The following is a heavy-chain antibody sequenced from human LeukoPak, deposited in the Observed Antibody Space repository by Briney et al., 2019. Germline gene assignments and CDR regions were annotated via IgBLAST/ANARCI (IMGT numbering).Heavy chain of an antibody. V-gene: IGHV5-51*01. J-gene: IGHJ4*02. Sequence: GESLKISCKGSGYSFINYWIGWVRQMPGKGLEWMGIIYPGDSDARYSPSFQGQVTISADKSISTAYLQWSSLKASDTAMYYCARHGGDCSSTICSYPSDYWGQGTLVTVSS. CDR2: IYPGDSDA. CDR3: ARHGGDCSSTICSYPSDY. CDR1: GYSFINYW. D-gene: IGHD2-2*01.